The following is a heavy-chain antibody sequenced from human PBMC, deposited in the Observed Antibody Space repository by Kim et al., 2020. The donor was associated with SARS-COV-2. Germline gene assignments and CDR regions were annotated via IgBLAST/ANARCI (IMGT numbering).Heavy chain of an antibody. D-gene: IGHD3-10*01. CDR3: ARVAITLIRGVHPYWYFDL. CDR2: IYYSGST. CDR1: GGSISSGGYY. J-gene: IGHJ2*01. Sequence: SETLSLTCTVSGGSISSGGYYWSWIRQHPGKGLEWIGYIYYSGSTYYNPSLKSRLTISVDTSENQFSLKLSSVTAADTAVYYCARVAITLIRGVHPYWYFDLWGRGTLVTVSS. V-gene: IGHV4-31*03.